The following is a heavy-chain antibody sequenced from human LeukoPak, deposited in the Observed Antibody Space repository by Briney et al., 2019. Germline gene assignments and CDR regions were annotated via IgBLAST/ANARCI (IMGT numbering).Heavy chain of an antibody. Sequence: GGSLRLSCAASGFTFSDYYMSWIRQAPGKGLEWVSYISSSGSTIYYADSVKGRFTISRDNAKNSLYLQMNSLRAEDTAVYYCAREQVGWFGELLSHPYGMDVWGQGTTVTVSS. V-gene: IGHV3-11*01. J-gene: IGHJ6*02. CDR2: ISSSGSTI. CDR1: GFTFSDYY. CDR3: AREQVGWFGELLSHPYGMDV. D-gene: IGHD3-10*01.